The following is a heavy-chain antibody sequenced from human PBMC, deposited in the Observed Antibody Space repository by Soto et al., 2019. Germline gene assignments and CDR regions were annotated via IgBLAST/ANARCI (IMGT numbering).Heavy chain of an antibody. Sequence: GGSLRLSCAASGFTFSSYGMHWVRQSPGKGLEWVAVIWYDGSNKYYADSVKGRFTISRDNSKNTLYLQMNSLRAEDTAVYYCARDQAAAALRNWFDPWGQGTLVTVSS. CDR1: GFTFSSYG. V-gene: IGHV3-33*01. D-gene: IGHD6-13*01. J-gene: IGHJ5*02. CDR3: ARDQAAAALRNWFDP. CDR2: IWYDGSNK.